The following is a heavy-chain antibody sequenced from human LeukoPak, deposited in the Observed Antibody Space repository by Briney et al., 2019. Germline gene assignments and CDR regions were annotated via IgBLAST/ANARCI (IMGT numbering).Heavy chain of an antibody. CDR3: ARDAVDTANAV. CDR2: ISSGSSTI. Sequence: GGSLRLSCAASGFTFSSYSMSWVRQAPGKGLEWVSYISSGSSTIYYADSVKGRFTISRDNAKNSLYLQMNSLRAEDTAVYYCARDAVDTANAVWGQGTTVTVSS. V-gene: IGHV3-48*01. D-gene: IGHD5-18*01. J-gene: IGHJ6*02. CDR1: GFTFSSYS.